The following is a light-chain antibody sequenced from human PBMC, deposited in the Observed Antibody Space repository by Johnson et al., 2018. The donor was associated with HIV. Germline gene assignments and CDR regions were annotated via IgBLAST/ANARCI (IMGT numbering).Light chain of an antibody. CDR2: ENN. V-gene: IGLV1-51*02. J-gene: IGLJ1*01. Sequence: QSVLTQPPSVSAAPGRWVTVSCSGTTSNIGDHSVSWFQHLPGAAPKLLICENNKRPSGIPDRFSGSKSGTSATLGITGLQTGDEADYYCGTWDISLSVGYVFGTGTKVTVL. CDR1: TSNIGDHS. CDR3: GTWDISLSVGYV.